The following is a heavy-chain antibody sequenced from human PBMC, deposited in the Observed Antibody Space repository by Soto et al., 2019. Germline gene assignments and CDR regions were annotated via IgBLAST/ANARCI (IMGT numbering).Heavy chain of an antibody. CDR2: ISYDGSNK. CDR3: ARPYPNMDWFDP. CDR1: GVTFSSYG. V-gene: IGHV3-30*03. J-gene: IGHJ5*02. D-gene: IGHD2-21*01. Sequence: RGSLRLSCVASGVTFSSYGMHWVRQAPGKGLEWVAVISYDGSNKYYADSVKGRFTISRDNAKNSLYLQMNSLRAEDTAVYYCARPYPNMDWFDPWGQGTLVTVSS.